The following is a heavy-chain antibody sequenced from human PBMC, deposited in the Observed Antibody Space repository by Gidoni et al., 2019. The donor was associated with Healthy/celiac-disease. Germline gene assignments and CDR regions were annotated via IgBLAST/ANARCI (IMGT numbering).Heavy chain of an antibody. J-gene: IGHJ6*02. D-gene: IGHD2-15*01. CDR1: GFTFSSYG. Sequence: QVQLVESGGGVVQPGRSLRLSCAASGFTFSSYGMPWVRQAPGKGLEWVAVISYDGSNKYYADSVKGRFTISRDNSKNTLYLQMNSLRAEDTAVYYCAKVSCSGGSCYDYYYYGMDVWGQGTTVTVSS. V-gene: IGHV3-30*18. CDR2: ISYDGSNK. CDR3: AKVSCSGGSCYDYYYYGMDV.